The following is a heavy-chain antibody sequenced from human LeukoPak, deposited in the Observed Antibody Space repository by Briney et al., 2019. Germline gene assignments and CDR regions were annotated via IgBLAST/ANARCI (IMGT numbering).Heavy chain of an antibody. CDR2: IYYSGST. CDR1: GGSISSSSYY. D-gene: IGHD1-20*01. J-gene: IGHJ4*02. V-gene: IGHV4-39*01. CDR3: ARQSGYNWNEY. Sequence: SETLSLTCTVSGGSISSSSYYWGWIRQPPGKGLEWIGSIYYSGSTYYNPSLESRVTISVDTSKNQFSLKLSSVTAADTAVYYCARQSGYNWNEYWGQGTLVTVSS.